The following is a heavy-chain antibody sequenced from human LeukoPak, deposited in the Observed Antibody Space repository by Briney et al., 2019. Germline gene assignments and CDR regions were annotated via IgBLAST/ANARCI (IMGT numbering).Heavy chain of an antibody. CDR3: ATPGEGSSSYFDY. Sequence: GGSLRLSCAASGFTFRNYDMHWVRHGSGKGLEWVAGIALGDETFYADSVKGRFTISRENAKNSLSLQMDSLRAGDTAVYYCATPGEGSSSYFDYWGQGTLVTVSS. J-gene: IGHJ4*02. CDR1: GFTFRNYD. CDR2: IALGDET. D-gene: IGHD3-16*01. V-gene: IGHV3-13*01.